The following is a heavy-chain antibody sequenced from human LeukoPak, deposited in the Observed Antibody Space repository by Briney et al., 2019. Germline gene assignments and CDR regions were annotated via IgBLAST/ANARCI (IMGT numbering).Heavy chain of an antibody. V-gene: IGHV3-23*01. CDR3: VPDLAWIHYAY. Sequence: GGSLRLSCAASGFTFTSHGKNWVRQAPGKGLEWVSGISSSGDITYYADSVKGRFTISRDNSKNTLFLQINSLGAEDTAVYYCVPDLAWIHYAYRGQGTLVTVSS. CDR2: ISSSGDIT. J-gene: IGHJ4*02. CDR1: GFTFTSHG. D-gene: IGHD3-16*01.